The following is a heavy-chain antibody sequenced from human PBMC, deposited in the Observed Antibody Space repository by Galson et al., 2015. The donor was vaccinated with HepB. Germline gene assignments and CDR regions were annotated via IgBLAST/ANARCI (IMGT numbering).Heavy chain of an antibody. CDR3: ARLGTGSGTTSPTAQKDAFDI. D-gene: IGHD2-2*01. J-gene: IGHJ3*02. CDR2: IYPGDSDT. CDR1: GYSFTNYW. V-gene: IGHV5-51*01. Sequence: SGAEVKEPGESLKISCKASGYSFTNYWMAWVRQMPGKGLEWMGIIYPGDSDTRYSPSFQGQVTISADESISTAYLLWSSLKASDIAMYYCARLGTGSGTTSPTAQKDAFDIWGQGTMVTVSS.